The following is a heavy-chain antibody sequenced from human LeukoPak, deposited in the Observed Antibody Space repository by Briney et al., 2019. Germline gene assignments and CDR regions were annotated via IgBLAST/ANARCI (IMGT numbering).Heavy chain of an antibody. V-gene: IGHV4-39*01. D-gene: IGHD5-18*01. CDR1: GGSISSSSYY. CDR3: ARDIRGYSYGYRTAYYYYMDV. CDR2: IYYSGST. Sequence: SETLSLTCTVSGGSISSSSYYWGWIRQPPGKGLEWIGSIYYSGSTYYNPSLKSRVTISVDTSKNQFSLKLSTVTAADTAVYYCARDIRGYSYGYRTAYYYYMDVWGKGTTVTVSS. J-gene: IGHJ6*03.